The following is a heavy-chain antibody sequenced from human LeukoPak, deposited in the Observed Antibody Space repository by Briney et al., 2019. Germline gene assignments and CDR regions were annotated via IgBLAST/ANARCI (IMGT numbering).Heavy chain of an antibody. Sequence: GGFLRLSCAASGFLFSSYEMNWVRRAPGKGLEWVSYISSRSRTIDYADSVKGRFTISRDNAKNSLYLQMNSLRTEDTALYYCARVVSTGNDFDSWGQGTLVTVSS. D-gene: IGHD5/OR15-5a*01. CDR3: ARVVSTGNDFDS. CDR2: ISSRSRTI. CDR1: GFLFSSYE. V-gene: IGHV3-48*03. J-gene: IGHJ4*02.